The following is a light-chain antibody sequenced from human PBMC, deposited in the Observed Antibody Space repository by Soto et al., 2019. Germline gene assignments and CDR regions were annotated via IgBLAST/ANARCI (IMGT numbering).Light chain of an antibody. CDR3: QQYNNWPPVT. J-gene: IGKJ1*01. CDR2: GAS. CDR1: QSVSSN. V-gene: IGKV3-15*01. Sequence: EIVMTQSPATLSVSPGEKTTPSYRARQSVSSNLAWYQQKPGQAPRLLIYGASTRATGIPARFSGSGSGTEFTLTISSLQSEDFAVYYCQQYNNWPPVTFGQGTKVEIK.